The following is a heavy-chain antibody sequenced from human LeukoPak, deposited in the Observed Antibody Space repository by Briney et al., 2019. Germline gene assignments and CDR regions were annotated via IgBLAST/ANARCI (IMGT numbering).Heavy chain of an antibody. D-gene: IGHD4-23*01. J-gene: IGHJ4*02. CDR2: ISAYNGNT. V-gene: IGHV1-18*01. CDR1: GYTLTSYG. Sequence: ASVKVSCKASGYTLTSYGISWVRQAPGQGLEWMGWISAYNGNTNYAQKLQGRVTMTTDTSTSTAYMELRSLRSDDTAVYYCARVNVGNSPFDYWGQGTLVTVSS. CDR3: ARVNVGNSPFDY.